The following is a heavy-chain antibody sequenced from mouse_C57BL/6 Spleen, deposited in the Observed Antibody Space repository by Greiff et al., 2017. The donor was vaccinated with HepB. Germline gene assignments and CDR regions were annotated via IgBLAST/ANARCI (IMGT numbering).Heavy chain of an antibody. CDR1: GFSLTSYG. Sequence: VKLMESGPGLVAPSQSLSITCTVSGFSLTSYGVDWVRQSPGKGLEWLGVIWGVGRTNYNSALKSRLSISKENSKSQVFLKMNSLQTDDTAMYYCARRYGSSYDAMDYWGQGTSVTVSS. J-gene: IGHJ4*01. CDR2: IWGVGRT. CDR3: ARRYGSSYDAMDY. D-gene: IGHD1-1*01. V-gene: IGHV2-6*01.